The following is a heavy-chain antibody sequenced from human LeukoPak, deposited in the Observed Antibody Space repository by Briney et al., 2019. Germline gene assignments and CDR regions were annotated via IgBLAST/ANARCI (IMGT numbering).Heavy chain of an antibody. J-gene: IGHJ4*02. D-gene: IGHD6-13*01. CDR3: AREGQQLVLGYDY. V-gene: IGHV3-23*01. CDR2: ISGSGGST. CDR1: GFTFSSYA. Sequence: GGSLRLSCAASGFTFSSYAMSWVRQAPGKGLEWVSAISGSGGSTYYADSVKGRFTISRDNAKNSLYLQMNSLRAEDTAVYYCAREGQQLVLGYDYWGQGTLVTVSS.